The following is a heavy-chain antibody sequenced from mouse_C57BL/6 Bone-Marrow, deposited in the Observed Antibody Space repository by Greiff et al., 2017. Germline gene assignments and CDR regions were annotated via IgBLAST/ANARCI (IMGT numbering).Heavy chain of an antibody. D-gene: IGHD2-5*01. J-gene: IGHJ1*03. Sequence: QVHVKQPGAELVKPGASVKMSCKASGYTFTSYWITWVKQRPGQGLAWIGDIYPGSGSNNYNEKFKSKATLTVDTTSSNAYMHLSSLTSEDSAVYDCARPYYSNYWYFDVWGTGTTVTVSS. V-gene: IGHV1-55*01. CDR1: GYTFTSYW. CDR3: ARPYYSNYWYFDV. CDR2: IYPGSGSN.